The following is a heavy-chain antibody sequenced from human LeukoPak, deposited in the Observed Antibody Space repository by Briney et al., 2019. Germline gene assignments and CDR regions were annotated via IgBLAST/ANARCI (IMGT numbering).Heavy chain of an antibody. CDR3: AKARDVGSGSRALDY. J-gene: IGHJ4*02. CDR2: MSHDGSTK. Sequence: GGSLRLSCAASGFTFSSYTMHWVRQAPGNGLEWVAVMSHDGSTKYYADSVKGRFTISRDNSETTLYLQMNSLRAEDTAVYYCAKARDVGSGSRALDYWGQGSLVTISS. V-gene: IGHV3-30-3*01. CDR1: GFTFSSYT. D-gene: IGHD3-10*01.